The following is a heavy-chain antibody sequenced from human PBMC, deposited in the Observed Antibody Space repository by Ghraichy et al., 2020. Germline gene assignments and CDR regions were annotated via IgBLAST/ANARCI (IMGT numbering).Heavy chain of an antibody. D-gene: IGHD3-9*01. CDR2: IRGRVHNYAT. CDR3: TRLSYSYVLTGYQTYAMDV. CDR1: GFTFSDSA. J-gene: IGHJ6*02. Sequence: GGSLRLSCAASGFTFSDSAMHWVRQASGKGLEWLCRIRGRVHNYATAYAASVKGRFTISRDDSKNTAFLQLNSLKTEDTAVYYCTRLSYSYVLTGYQTYAMDVWGQVPTVTVS. V-gene: IGHV3-73*01.